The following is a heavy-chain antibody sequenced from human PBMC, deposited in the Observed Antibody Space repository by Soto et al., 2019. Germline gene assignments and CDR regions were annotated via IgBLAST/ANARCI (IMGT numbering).Heavy chain of an antibody. D-gene: IGHD4-17*01. CDR1: GGSISSNNYY. J-gene: IGHJ4*02. CDR2: LYYSGST. Sequence: QLQLQESGPGLVKPSETLSLTCSVSGGSISSNNYYWGWIRQPPGKGLEWIGSLYYSGSTYYIPSRKVRVTISVDTSKQQFSLRLSSVTVADTAVYYGASFYGDYVSYWGQGTLVTVSS. CDR3: ASFYGDYVSY. V-gene: IGHV4-39*01.